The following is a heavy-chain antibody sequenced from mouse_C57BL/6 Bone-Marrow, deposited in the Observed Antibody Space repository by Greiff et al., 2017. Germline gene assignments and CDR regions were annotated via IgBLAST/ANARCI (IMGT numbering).Heavy chain of an antibody. CDR2: ILPGSGST. J-gene: IGHJ4*01. V-gene: IGHV1-9*01. D-gene: IGHD2-4*01. CDR3: AREGLRDYCAMDY. CDR1: GYTFTGYW. Sequence: VQLQQSGAELMKPGASVKLSCKATGYTFTGYWIEWVKQRPGHGLEWIGEILPGSGSTNYNEKFKGKATFTADTSTNTAYLKLSSRTTEDYAIYYCAREGLRDYCAMDYWGQGTSVTVSS.